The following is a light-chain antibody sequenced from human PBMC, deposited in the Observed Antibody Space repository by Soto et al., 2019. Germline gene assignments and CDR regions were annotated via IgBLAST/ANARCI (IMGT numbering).Light chain of an antibody. CDR2: GAF. J-gene: IGKJ5*01. CDR3: QQRNVWPPVT. V-gene: IGKV3-11*01. CDR1: PSVTNF. Sequence: EIVWTQSPATLSFSPGEIATLSFRASPSVTNFLAWYQQKPGQAPRLLIYGAFNRATGIPARFSGSGSGTDFTLTISSLEPEDSAVYYCQQRNVWPPVTFGQGTRLEIK.